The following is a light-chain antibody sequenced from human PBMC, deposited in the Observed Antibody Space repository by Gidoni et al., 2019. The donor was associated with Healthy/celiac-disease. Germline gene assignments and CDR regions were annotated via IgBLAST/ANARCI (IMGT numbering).Light chain of an antibody. V-gene: IGKV3-11*02. CDR1: QSVSSY. CDR2: DAS. Sequence: IVLTHSPATLSLSPGERANLSCRASQSVSSYLAWYQQKPGQAPRLLIYDASNRATGIPARFSGSGSGRDFTLTISSLEPEDFAVYYCRQRSNWPRTFGGGTKVEIK. CDR3: RQRSNWPRT. J-gene: IGKJ4*01.